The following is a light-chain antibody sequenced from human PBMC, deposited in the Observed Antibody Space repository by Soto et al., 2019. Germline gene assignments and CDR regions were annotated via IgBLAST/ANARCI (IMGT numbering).Light chain of an antibody. Sequence: QSVLTQPPSAFWTPGQRVTNSCSGNSSNIGSNTVNWYQQLPGTAPKLLIYSNNQRPSGVPDRFSGSKSGTSASLAISGLQSEDEADYYCAAWDDSMNGLYVFGTGTKVTVL. CDR3: AAWDDSMNGLYV. J-gene: IGLJ1*01. V-gene: IGLV1-44*01. CDR2: SNN. CDR1: SSNIGSNT.